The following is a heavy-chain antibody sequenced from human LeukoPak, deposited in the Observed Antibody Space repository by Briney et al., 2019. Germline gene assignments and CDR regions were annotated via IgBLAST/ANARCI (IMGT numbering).Heavy chain of an antibody. CDR1: GGSFSGYY. V-gene: IGHV4-34*01. J-gene: IGHJ4*02. CDR3: ARRPLYSYGPNDY. CDR2: INHSGST. Sequence: SETLSLTSAVYGGSFSGYYWSWIRQPPGKGLEWIGEINHSGSTNYNPSLKSRVTISVDTSKNHFSLRLSSVTAADTAVYYCARRPLYSYGPNDYWGQGTLVTVSS. D-gene: IGHD5-18*01.